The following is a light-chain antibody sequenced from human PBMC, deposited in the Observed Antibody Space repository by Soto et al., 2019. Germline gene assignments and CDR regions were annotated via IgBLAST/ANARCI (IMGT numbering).Light chain of an antibody. CDR1: QSVSSN. V-gene: IGKV3-15*01. J-gene: IGKJ2*01. CDR2: DAS. CDR3: QQYNNRHYT. Sequence: EIVMTQSPSTLSVSPGERATLSCGASQSVSSNLAWYQQKPGQAPRLLIYDASTRATGIPARFSGSGSGTDFTPPISSMQSEDFAVYYCQQYNNRHYTFGHGTKLQIK.